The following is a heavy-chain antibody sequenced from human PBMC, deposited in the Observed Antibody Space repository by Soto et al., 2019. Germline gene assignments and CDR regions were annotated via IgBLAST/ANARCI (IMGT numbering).Heavy chain of an antibody. CDR3: ARRRYDFWSGYFDY. D-gene: IGHD3-3*01. V-gene: IGHV4-39*01. Sequence: SETLSLTCTVSGGSISSSSYYWGWIRQPPGKGLEWIGSIYYSGSTYYNPSLKSRVTISVDTSKNQFSLKLSSVTAADTAVYYCARRRYDFWSGYFDYWGQGTLVTVSS. CDR1: GGSISSSSYY. CDR2: IYYSGST. J-gene: IGHJ4*02.